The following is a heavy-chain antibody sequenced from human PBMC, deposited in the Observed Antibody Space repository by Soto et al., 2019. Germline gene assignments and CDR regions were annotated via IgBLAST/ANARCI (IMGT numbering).Heavy chain of an antibody. D-gene: IGHD3-10*01. CDR1: GFTFSTYW. V-gene: IGHV3-74*02. Sequence: EVRLVESGGGLVQPGGSLRLSCAASGFTFSTYWMHWVRQAPGKGLVWVSRINDDGTTTQYADSVKGRFTISRDNAKNTLYLQMNTLRGDDTAMYYCASIPMVRGPSDYWGQGTLVTVSS. CDR2: INDDGTTT. J-gene: IGHJ4*02. CDR3: ASIPMVRGPSDY.